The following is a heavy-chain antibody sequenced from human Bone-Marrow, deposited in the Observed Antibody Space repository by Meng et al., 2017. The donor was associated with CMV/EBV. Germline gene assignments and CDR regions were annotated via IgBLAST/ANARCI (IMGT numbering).Heavy chain of an antibody. D-gene: IGHD3-10*01. V-gene: IGHV3-30-3*01. Sequence: GGSLRLSCAASGFTFSSYIVHWVRQAPGKGLEWVAVISSDGGKTHYADSVKGRFTISRDNSKNTLYLQMNSLRTEDTAVFYCARMRSYYGSGIYSHDAFDIWGQGTMVTVSS. CDR3: ARMRSYYGSGIYSHDAFDI. J-gene: IGHJ3*02. CDR1: GFTFSSYI. CDR2: ISSDGGKT.